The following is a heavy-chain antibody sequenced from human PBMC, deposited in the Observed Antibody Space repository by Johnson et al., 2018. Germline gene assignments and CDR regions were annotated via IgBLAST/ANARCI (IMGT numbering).Heavy chain of an antibody. V-gene: IGHV1-69*01. Sequence: QVQLVQSGAEVKKPGSSVKVSCKASGGTFSSYAISWVRQAPGQGLEWMGGIIPIFGTANYAQKFQGRVTITADESTSTAYMELSSRRSEDTAVYYCAGPPAARPSYYYGMDVWGQGTTVTVSS. J-gene: IGHJ6*02. D-gene: IGHD6-6*01. CDR2: IIPIFGTA. CDR1: GGTFSSYA. CDR3: AGPPAARPSYYYGMDV.